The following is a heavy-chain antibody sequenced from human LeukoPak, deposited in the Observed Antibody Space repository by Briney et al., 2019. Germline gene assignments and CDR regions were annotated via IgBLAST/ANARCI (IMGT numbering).Heavy chain of an antibody. Sequence: GGSLRLSCAASGFTVGNNYMNWVRQAPVKGLEWISLIDSGGRTHYADSVKGRFTISRDNSKNTLYLQMDNLRAEDTAVYYCARDGAAAASGTWAWGQGTLVTVSS. V-gene: IGHV3-53*01. CDR3: ARDGAAAASGTWA. J-gene: IGHJ5*02. D-gene: IGHD6-13*01. CDR2: IDSGGRT. CDR1: GFTVGNNY.